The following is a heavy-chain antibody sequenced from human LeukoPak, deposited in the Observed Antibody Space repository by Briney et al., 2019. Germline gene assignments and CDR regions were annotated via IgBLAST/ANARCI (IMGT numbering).Heavy chain of an antibody. CDR1: GFTFSIYG. V-gene: IGHV3-48*01. CDR3: ARNRLRGGDI. D-gene: IGHD2-21*01. Sequence: GGALRLSCVASGFTFSIYGMKWVREAPGKGLEWVSYISSSSGSIYYADSVKGRFTISRDNAMNSLYLQMNSLRAEDTAVYYCARNRLRGGDIWGQGTMVTVSS. CDR2: ISSSSGSI. J-gene: IGHJ3*02.